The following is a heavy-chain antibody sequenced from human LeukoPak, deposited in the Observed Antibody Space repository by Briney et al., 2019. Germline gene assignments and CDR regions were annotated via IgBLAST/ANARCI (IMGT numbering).Heavy chain of an antibody. V-gene: IGHV2-70*11. Sequence: SGPTLVNPTQTHTLTCTFSGFSLSTSGMSVSWIRQPPGKALEWLARIDWDDDKYYSTSLKTRLTISKDTSKNQVVLTMTNMDPVDTATYYCARTSLTPGIAVAGTSDYWGQGTLVTVSS. CDR2: IDWDDDK. CDR3: ARTSLTPGIAVAGTSDY. J-gene: IGHJ4*02. D-gene: IGHD6-19*01. CDR1: GFSLSTSGMS.